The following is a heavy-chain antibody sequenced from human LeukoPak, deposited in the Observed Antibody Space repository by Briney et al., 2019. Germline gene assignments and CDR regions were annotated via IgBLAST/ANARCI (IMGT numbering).Heavy chain of an antibody. CDR1: GYTFSTYG. CDR3: ARDPLPTYYYDTSGSSYYSHY. D-gene: IGHD3-22*01. V-gene: IGHV1-18*01. J-gene: IGHJ4*02. CDR2: ISAYNGNT. Sequence: ASVKVSCTSSGYTFSTYGISWVRQAPGQGLEWMRWISAYNGNTNFAQKLQGRVTMTTDTSTSTAYMELRSLRSDDTAVYYCARDPLPTYYYDTSGSSYYSHYWGQGTLVTVSS.